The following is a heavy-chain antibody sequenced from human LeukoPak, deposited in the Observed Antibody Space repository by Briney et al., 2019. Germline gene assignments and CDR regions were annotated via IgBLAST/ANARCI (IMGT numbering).Heavy chain of an antibody. CDR1: GFTFSSYA. D-gene: IGHD3-22*01. CDR3: ARPSTYYYDSSGPQGYFQH. V-gene: IGHV3-23*01. Sequence: GGSLRLSCAASGFTFSSYAMSWVRQAPGKGLEWVSAISGSGGSTYYADSVKGRFTISRDNSKNTLYLQMNSLRAEDTAVYYCARPSTYYYDSSGPQGYFQHWGQGTLVTLSS. J-gene: IGHJ1*01. CDR2: ISGSGGST.